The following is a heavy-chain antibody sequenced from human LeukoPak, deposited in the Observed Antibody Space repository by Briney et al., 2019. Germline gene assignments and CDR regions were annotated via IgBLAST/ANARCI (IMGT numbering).Heavy chain of an antibody. J-gene: IGHJ3*02. CDR3: ARDGDILTGYNDAFDI. CDR1: GFTFSSYS. CDR2: ISSSSSYI. D-gene: IGHD3-9*01. V-gene: IGHV3-21*04. Sequence: PGGSLRLSCAASGFTFSSYSMNWVRQAPGKGLEWVSSISSSSSYIYYADSVKGRFTISRDNAKNSLYLQMNSLRAEDTAVYYCARDGDILTGYNDAFDIWGQGTMVTVSS.